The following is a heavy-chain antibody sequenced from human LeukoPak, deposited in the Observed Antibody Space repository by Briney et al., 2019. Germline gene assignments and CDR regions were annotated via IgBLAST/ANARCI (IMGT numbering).Heavy chain of an antibody. D-gene: IGHD2-15*01. CDR3: ARGCCIYHYYYGMDV. CDR1: GGSFSGYY. J-gene: IGHJ6*02. V-gene: IGHV4-34*01. CDR2: INHSGST. Sequence: PSETLSLTCAVYGGSFSGYYWSWIRQPPGKGLEWIGEINHSGSTNYNPSLKSRVTISVDTSKNQFSLKLSSVTAADTAVYYCARGCCIYHYYYGMDVWGQGTTVTVSS.